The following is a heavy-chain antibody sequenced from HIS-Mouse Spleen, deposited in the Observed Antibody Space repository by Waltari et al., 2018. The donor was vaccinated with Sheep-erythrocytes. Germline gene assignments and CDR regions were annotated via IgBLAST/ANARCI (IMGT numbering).Heavy chain of an antibody. CDR1: GFTFSLYS. D-gene: IGHD1-26*01. CDR3: ARVASGATFDY. Sequence: EVQLVDSGGGLVKPGGSLRLSCAASGFTFSLYSMHWVRQAPGKGLEWVSSISSSSSYIYYADSVKGRFTISRDNAKNSLYLQMNSLRAEDTAVYYCARVASGATFDYWGQGTLVTVSS. J-gene: IGHJ4*02. V-gene: IGHV3-21*01. CDR2: ISSSSSYI.